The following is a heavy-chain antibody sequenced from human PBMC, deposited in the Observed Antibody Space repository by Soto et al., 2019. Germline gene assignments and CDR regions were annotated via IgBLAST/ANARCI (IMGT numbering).Heavy chain of an antibody. CDR3: ARFELYSMECMDV. CDR2: IYPGDSDT. V-gene: IGHV5-51*03. Sequence: GESLKISCKGSGYSFTSYWIGWVRQMPGKGLEWMGIIYPGDSDTRYNPSFQGQVTISADKSISTAYLQWSSLKASDTAMYYCARFELYSMECMDVWGQGTTVTVSS. D-gene: IGHD2-2*02. CDR1: GYSFTSYW. J-gene: IGHJ6*02.